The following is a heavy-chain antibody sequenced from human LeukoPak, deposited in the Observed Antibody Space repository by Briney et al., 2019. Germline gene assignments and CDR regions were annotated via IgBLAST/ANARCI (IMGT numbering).Heavy chain of an antibody. CDR2: ISGSGGST. V-gene: IGHV3-23*01. J-gene: IGHJ4*02. CDR3: ARDGRSSGYYFGFDY. Sequence: GGSLRLSCAASGFTFSSYAMSWVRQAPGKGLEWVSAISGSGGSTYYADSVKGRFTISRDNAKNSLYLQMNSLRAEDTAVYYCARDGRSSGYYFGFDYWGQGTLVTVSS. D-gene: IGHD3-22*01. CDR1: GFTFSSYA.